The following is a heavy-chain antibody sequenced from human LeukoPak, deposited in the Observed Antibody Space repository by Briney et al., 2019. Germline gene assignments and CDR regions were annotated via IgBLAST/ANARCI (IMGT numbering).Heavy chain of an antibody. Sequence: SETLSLTCTVSGGFISSSSYYWGWIRQPPGKGLEWIGSIYYSGSTYYNPSLKSRVTISVDTSKNQFSLKLSSVIAADTAVYYCASRRWGFDYWGQGTLVTVSS. D-gene: IGHD7-27*01. V-gene: IGHV4-39*01. CDR3: ASRRWGFDY. J-gene: IGHJ4*02. CDR2: IYYSGST. CDR1: GGFISSSSYY.